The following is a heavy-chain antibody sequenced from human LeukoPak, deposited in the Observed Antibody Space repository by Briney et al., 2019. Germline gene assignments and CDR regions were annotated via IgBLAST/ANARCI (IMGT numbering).Heavy chain of an antibody. D-gene: IGHD1-26*01. CDR2: INSDGSST. CDR3: AKDSGSYLDY. V-gene: IGHV3-74*01. J-gene: IGHJ4*02. Sequence: GGSLRLSCAASGFTFSSYWMHWVRQAPGKGLVWVLRINSDGSSTSYADSVKGRFTISRDNAKNTLYLQMNSLRAEDTAVYYCAKDSGSYLDYWGQGTLVTVSS. CDR1: GFTFSSYW.